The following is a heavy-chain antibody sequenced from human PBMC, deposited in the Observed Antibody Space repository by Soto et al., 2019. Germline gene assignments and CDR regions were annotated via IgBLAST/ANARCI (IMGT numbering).Heavy chain of an antibody. CDR2: IIPIFGTA. CDR1: GGTFSSYA. D-gene: IGHD2-15*01. CDR3: ARDGWGYCSGGSCYPPYFDY. J-gene: IGHJ4*02. V-gene: IGHV1-69*13. Sequence: ASVKVSCKASGGTFSSYAISWVRQAPGQGLEWMGGIIPIFGTANYAQKFQGRVTITADESTSTAYMELSSLRSEDTAVYYCARDGWGYCSGGSCYPPYFDYWGQGTLVTVSS.